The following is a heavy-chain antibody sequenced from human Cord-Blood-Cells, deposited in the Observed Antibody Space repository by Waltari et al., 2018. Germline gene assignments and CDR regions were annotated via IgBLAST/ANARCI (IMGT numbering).Heavy chain of an antibody. CDR2: ISGSGGST. CDR1: GFTFSSYA. Sequence: EVQLLESGGGLVQPGGSLRLSCAASGFTFSSYAMRWVRQAPGKGLEWVSAISGSGGSTYYADSVKGRFTISRDNSKNTLYLQMNSLRAEDTAVYYCANCGRYNWNYAGDAFDIWGQGTMVTVSS. CDR3: ANCGRYNWNYAGDAFDI. V-gene: IGHV3-23*01. D-gene: IGHD1-7*01. J-gene: IGHJ3*02.